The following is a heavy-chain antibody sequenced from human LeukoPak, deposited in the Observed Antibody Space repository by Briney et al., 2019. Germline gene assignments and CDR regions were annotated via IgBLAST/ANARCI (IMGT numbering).Heavy chain of an antibody. Sequence: ASVKVSCKASGYTFIDYYLHWVRQAPGQGLEWMAWINPNSGDTHSAQKFQGRVTMTRDTSFSTAHMELSRLTSDDTAVYYCARVDAAFDYWGQRTLVTVSS. D-gene: IGHD3-9*01. CDR2: INPNSGDT. J-gene: IGHJ4*02. CDR1: GYTFIDYY. CDR3: ARVDAAFDY. V-gene: IGHV1-2*02.